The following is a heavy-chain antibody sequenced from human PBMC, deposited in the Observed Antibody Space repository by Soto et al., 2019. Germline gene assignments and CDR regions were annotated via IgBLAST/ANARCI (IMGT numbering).Heavy chain of an antibody. V-gene: IGHV1-18*01. CDR2: ISAYNGNT. D-gene: IGHD6-13*01. J-gene: IGHJ6*02. CDR1: CYTFTCYG. Sequence: ASVKVSCKASCYTFTCYGLCWVRHAPGQGLEWMGWISAYNGNTNYAQKLQGRVTMTTDTSTSTAYMELRSLRSDDTAVYYCASSPPLKYSSSSIRTDDYYYYYGMDVSGQGTTVTVSS. CDR3: ASSPPLKYSSSSIRTDDYYYYYGMDV.